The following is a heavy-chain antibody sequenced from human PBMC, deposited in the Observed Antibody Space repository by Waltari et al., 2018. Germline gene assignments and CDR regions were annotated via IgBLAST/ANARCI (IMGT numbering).Heavy chain of an antibody. J-gene: IGHJ6*02. CDR2: IIPIFGTA. D-gene: IGHD2-21*01. CDR1: GGTFSSYA. CDR3: ARDRRYCSGDCYGPLSGMDV. V-gene: IGHV1-69*05. Sequence: QVQLVQSGAEVKKPGSSVKVSCKASGGTFSSYAISWVRQAPGQGLEWMGGIIPIFGTANYAQKFQGRVTITTDESTSTAYMELSSLRSEDTAVYYCARDRRYCSGDCYGPLSGMDVWGQGTTVTVSS.